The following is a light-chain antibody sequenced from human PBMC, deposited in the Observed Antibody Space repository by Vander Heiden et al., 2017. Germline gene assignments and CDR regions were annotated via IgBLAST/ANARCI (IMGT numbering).Light chain of an antibody. Sequence: SYEVTHPPSVSVSPGQTASITCSGDKLGDKYASWYQQKPGQSPVLVIYQDIKRPSGIPERFSGSNSGNTATLTISGTQPMDEADYYCQASDRSTVVFGGGTKLTVL. V-gene: IGLV3-1*01. J-gene: IGLJ2*01. CDR1: KLGDKY. CDR3: QASDRSTVV. CDR2: QDI.